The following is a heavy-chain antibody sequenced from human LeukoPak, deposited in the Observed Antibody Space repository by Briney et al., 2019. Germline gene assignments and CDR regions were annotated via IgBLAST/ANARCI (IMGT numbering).Heavy chain of an antibody. CDR3: ARDGYDYVWGSYYYYYYYMDV. CDR2: ISSSSSYV. D-gene: IGHD3-16*01. V-gene: IGHV3-21*01. CDR1: GFTFSSYS. Sequence: GGSLGLSCAASGFTFSSYSMNWVRQAPGKGLEWVSSISSSSSYVYYADSAKGRFTISRDNAKNSLYLQMNSLRAEDTAVYYCARDGYDYVWGSYYYYYYYMDVWGRGTTVTVSS. J-gene: IGHJ6*03.